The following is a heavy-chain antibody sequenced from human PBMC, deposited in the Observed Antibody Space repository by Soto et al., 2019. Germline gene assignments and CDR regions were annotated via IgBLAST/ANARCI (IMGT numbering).Heavy chain of an antibody. J-gene: IGHJ4*02. V-gene: IGHV4-31*03. CDR1: GGSISSGGYY. Sequence: SETLSLTCTVSGGSISSGGYYWSWIRQHPGKGLEWIGYIYYSGSTYYNPSLKSRVTISVDTSKNQFSLKLSSVTAADTAVYYCARVSYGSGSYYPVDYWGQGTLVTVSS. D-gene: IGHD3-10*01. CDR3: ARVSYGSGSYYPVDY. CDR2: IYYSGST.